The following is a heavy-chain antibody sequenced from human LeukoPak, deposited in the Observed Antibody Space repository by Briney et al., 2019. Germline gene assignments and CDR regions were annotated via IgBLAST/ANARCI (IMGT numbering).Heavy chain of an antibody. CDR3: TRGYDSSGYYGRRIYYYGMDV. CDR2: IRSKAYGGTT. CDR1: GFTFSSYE. D-gene: IGHD3-22*01. V-gene: IGHV3-49*04. J-gene: IGHJ6*02. Sequence: SLRLSCAASGFTFSSYEMNWVRQAPGKALEWVGFIRSKAYGGTTEYAASVKGRFTISRDDSKSIAYLQMNSLKTEDTALYYCTRGYDSSGYYGRRIYYYGMDVWGQGTTVTVSS.